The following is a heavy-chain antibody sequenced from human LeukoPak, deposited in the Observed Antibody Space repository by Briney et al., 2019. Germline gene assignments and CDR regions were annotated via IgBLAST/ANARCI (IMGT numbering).Heavy chain of an antibody. J-gene: IGHJ4*02. CDR3: ARRGLYSGSYYDYFDY. D-gene: IGHD1-26*01. CDR2: IYYSGST. CDR1: GGSLSSYY. V-gene: IGHV4-59*08. Sequence: PSETLSLTCTVSGGSLSSYYWSWIRQPPGKGLEWIGYIYYSGSTNYNPSLKSRVTISVDTSKNQFSLKLSSVTAADTTVYYCARRGLYSGSYYDYFDYWGQGTLVTVSS.